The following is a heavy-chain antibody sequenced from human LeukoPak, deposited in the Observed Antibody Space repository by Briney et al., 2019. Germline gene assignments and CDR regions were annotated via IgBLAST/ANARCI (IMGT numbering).Heavy chain of an antibody. J-gene: IGHJ4*02. V-gene: IGHV1-2*06. Sequence: ASVKVSCKASGYTFTSYDINWVRQAPGQGLEWMGRINPNSGGTNYAQKFQGRVTMTRDTSISTAYMELSRLRSDDTAVYYCARDYGSSWYPPTYYFDYWGQGTLVTVSS. D-gene: IGHD6-13*01. CDR3: ARDYGSSWYPPTYYFDY. CDR2: INPNSGGT. CDR1: GYTFTSYD.